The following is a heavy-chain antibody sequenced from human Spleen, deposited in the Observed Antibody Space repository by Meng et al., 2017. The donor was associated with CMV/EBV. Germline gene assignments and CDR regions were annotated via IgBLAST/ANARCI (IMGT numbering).Heavy chain of an antibody. D-gene: IGHD3-10*01. V-gene: IGHV4-30-4*01. CDR2: IYYSGST. Sequence: TVSVGSIPSGSYWWTWIRQPPGKGLEWIGYIYYSGSTYYNPSLKSRITMSVDTSKNQFSLNLSSVTATDTAVYYCAKSRGSNYPFDYWGRGTLVTVSS. CDR1: VGSIPSGSYW. CDR3: AKSRGSNYPFDY. J-gene: IGHJ4*02.